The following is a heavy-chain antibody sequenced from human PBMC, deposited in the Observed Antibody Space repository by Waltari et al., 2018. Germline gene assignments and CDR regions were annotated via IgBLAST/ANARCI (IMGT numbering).Heavy chain of an antibody. V-gene: IGHV1-69*10. D-gene: IGHD2-15*01. CDR2: IIPILGIA. Sequence: QVQLVQSGAEVKKPGSSVKVSCKASGGTFSSYAISWVRQAPGQGLEWMGGIIPILGIANYAQKFQGRVTITADKSTSTAYMELSSLRSEDTAVYYCASFYCSGGGSCYSASDYWGQGTLVTVSS. CDR3: ASFYCSGGGSCYSASDY. CDR1: GGTFSSYA. J-gene: IGHJ4*02.